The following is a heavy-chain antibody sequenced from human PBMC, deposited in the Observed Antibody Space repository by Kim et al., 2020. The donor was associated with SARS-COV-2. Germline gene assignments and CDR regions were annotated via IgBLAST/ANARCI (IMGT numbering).Heavy chain of an antibody. V-gene: IGHV3-9*01. CDR1: GFTFGDYA. D-gene: IGHD6-19*01. J-gene: IGHJ4*02. CDR2: ISWNSGSI. Sequence: GGSLRLSCAASGFTFGDYAMHWVRQAPGKGLEWVSGISWNSGSIGYADSVKGRFTISRDNAKNSLYLQMNSLRAEDTALYYCAKDMKPGGWPTRIFDYWGQGTLVTVSS. CDR3: AKDMKPGGWPTRIFDY.